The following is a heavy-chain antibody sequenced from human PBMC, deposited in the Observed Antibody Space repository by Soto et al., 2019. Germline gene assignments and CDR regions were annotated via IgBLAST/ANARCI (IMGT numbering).Heavy chain of an antibody. CDR2: TRNRANSYTT. V-gene: IGHV3-72*01. CDR3: ARGYRESYYYYYMDV. J-gene: IGHJ6*03. D-gene: IGHD3-10*01. CDR1: GFTSSDHY. Sequence: EVQLVESGGGLVQPGGSLRLSCAASGFTSSDHYMDWVRQAPGKGLEWVGRTRNRANSYTTDYAASVRGRFTISRDDSKNSLYLQMNSLKTEDTAVYYCARGYRESYYYYYMDVWGKGTTVTVSS.